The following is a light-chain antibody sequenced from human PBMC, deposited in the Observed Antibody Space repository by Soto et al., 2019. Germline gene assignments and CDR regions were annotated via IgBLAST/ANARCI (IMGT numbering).Light chain of an antibody. CDR1: SSNIGSNT. CDR3: AAWDDSLIGYV. J-gene: IGLJ1*01. Sequence: QSVLTQPPSTSGTPGQRVTISCSGSSSNIGSNTVSWCQQLPGTAPKPLIYNNNQRPSGVPDRFSGSKSGTSASLAISGLQSEDEADYYCAAWDDSLIGYVFGTGNKVTVL. V-gene: IGLV1-44*01. CDR2: NNN.